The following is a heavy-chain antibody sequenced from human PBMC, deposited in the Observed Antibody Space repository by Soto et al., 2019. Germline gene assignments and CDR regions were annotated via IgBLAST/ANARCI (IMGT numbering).Heavy chain of an antibody. J-gene: IGHJ6*03. CDR3: ARGRYCSSTSCYGGVADYYMDV. Sequence: SETLSLTCAVYGGSFSGYYWSWIRQPPGKGMEWIGEINHSGSTNYNPSLKSRVTISVDTSKNQFSLKLSSVTAADTAVYYCARGRYCSSTSCYGGVADYYMDVWGKGTTVTVS. CDR1: GGSFSGYY. CDR2: INHSGST. D-gene: IGHD2-2*01. V-gene: IGHV4-34*01.